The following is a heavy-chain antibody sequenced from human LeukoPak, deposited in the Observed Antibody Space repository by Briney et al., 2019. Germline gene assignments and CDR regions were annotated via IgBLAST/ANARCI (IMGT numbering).Heavy chain of an antibody. Sequence: SETLSLTCAVYGGSFSGYYWSWIRQPPGKGLEWIGEINHSGSTNYNPSPKSRVTISVDTSKNQFSLKLSSVTAADTAVYYCARGVLRYFDWLLDRNWFDPWGQGTLVTVSS. D-gene: IGHD3-9*01. CDR3: ARGVLRYFDWLLDRNWFDP. CDR2: INHSGST. CDR1: GGSFSGYY. V-gene: IGHV4-34*01. J-gene: IGHJ5*02.